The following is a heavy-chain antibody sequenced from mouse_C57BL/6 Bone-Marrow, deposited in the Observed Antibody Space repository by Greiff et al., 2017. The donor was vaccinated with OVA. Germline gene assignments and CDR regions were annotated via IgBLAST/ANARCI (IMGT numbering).Heavy chain of an antibody. CDR3: AGDYYYGTRKFAY. CDR2: IYPGSGST. J-gene: IGHJ3*01. D-gene: IGHD1-1*01. Sequence: VQLQQPGAELVKPGASVKMSCKASGYTFTSYWITWVKQRPGQGLEWIGDIYPGSGSTNYNEKFKSKATLTVDTSSSTAYMQLSSLTSEDSAVYYCAGDYYYGTRKFAYWGQGTLVTVSA. V-gene: IGHV1-55*01. CDR1: GYTFTSYW.